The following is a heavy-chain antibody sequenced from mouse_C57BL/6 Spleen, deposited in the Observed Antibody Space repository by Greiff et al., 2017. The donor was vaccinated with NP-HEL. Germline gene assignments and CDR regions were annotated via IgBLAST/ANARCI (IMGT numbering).Heavy chain of an antibody. V-gene: IGHV5-9*01. CDR1: GFTFSSYT. CDR2: ISGGGGNT. Sequence: EVHLVESGGGLVKPGGSLKLSCAASGFTFSSYTMSWVRQTPEKRLEWVATISGGGGNTYYPDSVKGRFTISRDNAKNTLYLQMSRLRSEDTALYYCERHDSSGYLYYFDYWGQGTTLTVSS. CDR3: ERHDSSGYLYYFDY. D-gene: IGHD3-2*02. J-gene: IGHJ2*01.